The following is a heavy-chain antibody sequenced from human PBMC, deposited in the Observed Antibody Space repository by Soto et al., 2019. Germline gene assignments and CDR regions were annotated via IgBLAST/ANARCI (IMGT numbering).Heavy chain of an antibody. V-gene: IGHV3-7*01. CDR3: ARNGDVDTAMVQVY. D-gene: IGHD5-18*01. CDR1: GFTFSSYW. CDR2: IKQDGSEK. J-gene: IGHJ4*02. Sequence: GGSLRLSCAASGFTFSSYWMSWVRQAPGKGLEWVANIKQDGSEKYYVDSVKGRFTISRDNAKNSLYLQMNSLRAEDTDVYYCARNGDVDTAMVQVYWGQGTLVTVSS.